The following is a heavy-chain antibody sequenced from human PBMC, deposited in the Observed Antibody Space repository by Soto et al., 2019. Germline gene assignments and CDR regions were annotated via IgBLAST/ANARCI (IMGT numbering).Heavy chain of an antibody. CDR1: GFSFAGYA. Sequence: GGTLSLSCAAYGFSFAGYAATWVRQAPGKGLEWVAAISGGGGSTYYADSVKGRFTISRDNSKSTVFLQMNSLTAGDTALYYCAKTETFNGYYNAFDYWGRGTRVTVSS. J-gene: IGHJ4*02. V-gene: IGHV3-23*01. CDR3: AKTETFNGYYNAFDY. D-gene: IGHD3-9*01. CDR2: ISGGGGST.